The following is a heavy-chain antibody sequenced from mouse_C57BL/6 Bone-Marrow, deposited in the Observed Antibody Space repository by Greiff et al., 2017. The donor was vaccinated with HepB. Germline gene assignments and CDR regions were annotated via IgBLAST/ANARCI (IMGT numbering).Heavy chain of an antibody. J-gene: IGHJ3*01. CDR1: GYAFSSSW. D-gene: IGHD2-12*01. Sequence: VQLVESGPELVKPGASVKISCKASGYAFSSSWMNWVKQRPGKGLEWIGRIYPGDGDTNYNGKFKGKATLTADKSSSTAYMQLSSLTSEDSAVYFCSRSRSYYTIFFAYWGQGTLVTVSA. V-gene: IGHV1-82*01. CDR2: IYPGDGDT. CDR3: SRSRSYYTIFFAY.